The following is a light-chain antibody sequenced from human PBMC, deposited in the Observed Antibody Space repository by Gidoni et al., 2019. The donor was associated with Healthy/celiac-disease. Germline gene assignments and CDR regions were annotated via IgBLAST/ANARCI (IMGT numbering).Light chain of an antibody. Sequence: DIQMTQSPSSLSASVGDRVTITCRASQGISSYLNWYQQKPGKAPKLLIYAASSLQSGVPSRFSGSGSGTDFTLTISSLQPEDFATYYCQQSYSLITFXQXTRLEIK. CDR3: QQSYSLIT. J-gene: IGKJ5*01. CDR1: QGISSY. V-gene: IGKV1-39*01. CDR2: AAS.